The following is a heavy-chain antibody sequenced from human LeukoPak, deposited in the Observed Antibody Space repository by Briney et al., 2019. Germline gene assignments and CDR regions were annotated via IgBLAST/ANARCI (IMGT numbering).Heavy chain of an antibody. J-gene: IGHJ6*03. V-gene: IGHV3-48*04. CDR1: GFTFSSYA. CDR3: ARDKYYDFWSGYYYYYYMDV. Sequence: GRSLRLSCAASGFTFSSYAMHWVRQAPGKGLEWVSYISSSSSTIYYADSVKGRFTISRDNAKNSLYLQMNSLRAEDTAVYYCARDKYYDFWSGYYYYYYMDVWGKGTTVTVSS. D-gene: IGHD3-3*01. CDR2: ISSSSSTI.